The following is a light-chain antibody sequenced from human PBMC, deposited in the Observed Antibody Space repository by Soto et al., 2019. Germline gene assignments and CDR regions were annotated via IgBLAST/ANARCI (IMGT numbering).Light chain of an antibody. CDR2: GAS. CDR3: HPFDSSLT. J-gene: IGKJ1*01. CDR1: QSVSSNF. V-gene: IGKV3-20*01. Sequence: EIVLTQSPGSLSLSPGERATLSCRASQSVSSNFFAWYQQQPGQAPRLLIFGASVRATGVPDRFSGSGSGTDFTLTISRLEPEDSAVCYCHPFDSSLTCGQGTKVDI.